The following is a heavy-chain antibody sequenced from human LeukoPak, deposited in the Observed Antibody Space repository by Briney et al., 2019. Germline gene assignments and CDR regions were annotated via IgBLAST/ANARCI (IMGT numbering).Heavy chain of an antibody. CDR3: ARDQWLDY. D-gene: IGHD5-12*01. Sequence: PGRSLRLSCAASGFTVSSNYMSWVRQAPGKGLEWVANIKQDGSEKYYVDSVKGRFTISRDNAKNSLYLQMNSLRAEDTAVYYCARDQWLDYWGQGTLVTVSS. CDR1: GFTVSSNY. V-gene: IGHV3-7*01. CDR2: IKQDGSEK. J-gene: IGHJ4*02.